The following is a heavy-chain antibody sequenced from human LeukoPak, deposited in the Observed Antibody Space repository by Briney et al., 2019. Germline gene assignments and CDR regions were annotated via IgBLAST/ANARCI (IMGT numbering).Heavy chain of an antibody. CDR3: ARQISDYYYYYMVV. V-gene: IGHV4-39*01. CDR2: IYYSGTT. CDR1: GGSISSSNYY. J-gene: IGHJ6*03. Sequence: SETLSLTCTVSGGSISSSNYYWGWIRQPPGKGLEWIGTIYYSGTTYYNPSLESRVTISEDTSKNQFSLTLRSVTAADTAVYYCARQISDYYYYYMVVWGKGTTVTVSS. D-gene: IGHD3-10*01.